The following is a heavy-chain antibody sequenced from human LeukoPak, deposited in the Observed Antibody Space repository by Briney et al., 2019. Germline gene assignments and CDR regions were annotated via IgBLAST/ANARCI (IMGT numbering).Heavy chain of an antibody. CDR3: ARSETEWELGYYFDY. V-gene: IGHV3-53*01. J-gene: IGHJ4*02. CDR1: GFTVSSNY. D-gene: IGHD1-26*01. Sequence: GGSLRLSCAASGFTVSSNYMSWVRQAPGKGLEWVSVIYSGGSTYYADSVKGRLTISRDNSKNTLYLQMNSLRAEDTAVYYCARSETEWELGYYFDYWGQGTLVTVSS. CDR2: IYSGGST.